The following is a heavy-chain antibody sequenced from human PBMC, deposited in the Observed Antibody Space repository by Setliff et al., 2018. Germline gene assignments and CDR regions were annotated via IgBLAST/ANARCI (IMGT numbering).Heavy chain of an antibody. D-gene: IGHD3-16*01. CDR3: ARDGGEY. Sequence: GGSLRLSCAASGFTFSSYWMSWVRQAPGKGLEWVANIMQDGSEKYYVDSVKCRFTISRDNAKNSLYPKMNGLRAEDTAGYYCARDGGEYWGQGTLVTVSS. V-gene: IGHV3-7*01. CDR2: IMQDGSEK. J-gene: IGHJ4*02. CDR1: GFTFSSYW.